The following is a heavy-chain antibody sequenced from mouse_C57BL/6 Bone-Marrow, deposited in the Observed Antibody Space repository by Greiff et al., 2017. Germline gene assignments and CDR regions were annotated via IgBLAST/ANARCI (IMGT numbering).Heavy chain of an antibody. Sequence: VKLMESGAELVRPGTSVKMSCKASGYTFTNYWIGWAKQRPGHGLEWIGDIYPGGGYTNYNEKFKGKATLTADKSSSTAYMQFSSLTSEDSAIYYCARREGRLTGTLDYWGQGTTLTVSS. D-gene: IGHD4-1*01. CDR2: IYPGGGYT. CDR1: GYTFTNYW. V-gene: IGHV1-63*01. CDR3: ARREGRLTGTLDY. J-gene: IGHJ2*01.